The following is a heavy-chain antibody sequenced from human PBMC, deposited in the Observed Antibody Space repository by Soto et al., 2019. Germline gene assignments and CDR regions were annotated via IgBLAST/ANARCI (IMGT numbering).Heavy chain of an antibody. CDR3: ASQTLGATSELFDY. Sequence: SVKVSCKASGYIFNSFGISWVRQAPGQGLEWMGWISAYTGTANYAQKFQGRVTITADESTSTAYMELSSLRSEDTSVYYCASQTLGATSELFDYWGQGTLVTVSS. D-gene: IGHD1-26*01. V-gene: IGHV1-69*13. CDR2: ISAYTGTA. CDR1: GYIFNSFG. J-gene: IGHJ4*02.